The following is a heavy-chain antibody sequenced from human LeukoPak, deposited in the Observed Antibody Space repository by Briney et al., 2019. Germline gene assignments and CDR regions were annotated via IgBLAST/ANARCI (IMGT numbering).Heavy chain of an antibody. CDR1: GFTFSSYG. D-gene: IGHD5-24*01. CDR3: AKDLGRWLQHPGQADY. Sequence: PGGSLRLSCAASGFTFSSYGMHWVRQAPGKGLEWVAVISYDGSNKYYADSVKGRFTISRDNSKNTLYLQMNSLRAEDTAVCYCAKDLGRWLQHPGQADYWGQGTLVTVSS. V-gene: IGHV3-30*18. J-gene: IGHJ4*02. CDR2: ISYDGSNK.